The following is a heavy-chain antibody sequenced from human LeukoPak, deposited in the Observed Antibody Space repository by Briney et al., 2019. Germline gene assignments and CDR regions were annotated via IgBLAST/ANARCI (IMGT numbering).Heavy chain of an antibody. CDR3: ARDSPRTGRYFDWLLFDY. J-gene: IGHJ4*02. V-gene: IGHV3-23*01. Sequence: PGGSLRLSCAASGFTFSSYATSWVRQAPGKGLEWVSAISGSGGSTYYADSVKGRFTISRDNSKNTLYLQMNSLRAEDTAVYYCARDSPRTGRYFDWLLFDYWGQGTLVTVSS. CDR1: GFTFSSYA. CDR2: ISGSGGST. D-gene: IGHD3-9*01.